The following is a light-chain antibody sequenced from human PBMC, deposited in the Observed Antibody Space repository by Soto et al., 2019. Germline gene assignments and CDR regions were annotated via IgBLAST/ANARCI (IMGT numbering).Light chain of an antibody. J-gene: IGKJ1*01. CDR1: QSVRSSY. Sequence: VLTQSPATLSLSPGERATLSCRTSQSVRSSYLAWYQQKPGQAPRRLIYGASIRATGIPDRFTGSGSGTDFTLTISRLEPEDLAVYYCQQYGSSPRTFGQGTKVDIK. CDR3: QQYGSSPRT. CDR2: GAS. V-gene: IGKV3-20*01.